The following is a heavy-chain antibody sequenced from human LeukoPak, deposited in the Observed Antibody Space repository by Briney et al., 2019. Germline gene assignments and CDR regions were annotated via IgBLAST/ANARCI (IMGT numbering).Heavy chain of an antibody. V-gene: IGHV1-8*01. CDR3: ARALRGWLLSYWFDP. Sequence: ASVKVSCKASGYTFTSYDINWVRQATGQGLEWMGWMNPNSGNTGYAQKFQGRVTMTRNTSISTAYMGLSSLRSEDTAVYYCARALRGWLLSYWFDPWGQGTLVTVSS. D-gene: IGHD3-3*01. CDR1: GYTFTSYD. CDR2: MNPNSGNT. J-gene: IGHJ5*02.